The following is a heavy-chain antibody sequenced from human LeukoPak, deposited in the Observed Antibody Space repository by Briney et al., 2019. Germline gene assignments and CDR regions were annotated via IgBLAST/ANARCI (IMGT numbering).Heavy chain of an antibody. V-gene: IGHV4-39*07. J-gene: IGHJ6*02. CDR2: INHSGST. CDR1: GGSISSSSYY. D-gene: IGHD6-19*01. CDR3: ARDGIAVAGLKYYYGMDV. Sequence: PSETLSLTCTVSGGSISSSSYYWSWIRQPPGKGLEWIGEINHSGSTNYNPSLKSRVTISVDTSKNQFSLKLSSVTAADTAVYYCARDGIAVAGLKYYYGMDVWGQGTTVTVSS.